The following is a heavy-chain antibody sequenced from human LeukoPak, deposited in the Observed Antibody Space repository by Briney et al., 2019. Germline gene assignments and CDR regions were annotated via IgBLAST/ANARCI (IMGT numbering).Heavy chain of an antibody. CDR2: INSDGSST. V-gene: IGHV3-74*01. D-gene: IGHD6-19*01. CDR3: ARALAGLDAFDI. CDR1: GFTFSSYW. Sequence: GGSLRLSCAASGFTFSSYWMHWVRQAPGKGLVRVSRINSDGSSTSYADSVKGRFTISRDNAKNTLYLQMNSLRAEDTAVYYCARALAGLDAFDIWGQGTMVTVSS. J-gene: IGHJ3*02.